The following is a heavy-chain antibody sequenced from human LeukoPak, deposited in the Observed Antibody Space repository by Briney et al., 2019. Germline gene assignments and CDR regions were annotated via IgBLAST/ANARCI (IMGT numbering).Heavy chain of an antibody. J-gene: IGHJ3*02. CDR2: INPSGGST. Sequence: ASVKASCKASGYTFTSYYMHWVRQAPGQGLEWMGIINPSGGSTSYTQKFQGRVTMTWDMSTSTVYMELSSLRSEDTAVYYCARDPRQLYCSGGSCYSGGPDAFDIWGQGTMVTVSS. D-gene: IGHD2-15*01. V-gene: IGHV1-46*01. CDR3: ARDPRQLYCSGGSCYSGGPDAFDI. CDR1: GYTFTSYY.